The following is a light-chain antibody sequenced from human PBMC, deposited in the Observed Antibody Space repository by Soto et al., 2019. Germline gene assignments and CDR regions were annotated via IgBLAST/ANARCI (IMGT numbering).Light chain of an antibody. J-gene: IGKJ4*01. CDR1: QSVNSN. CDR3: QQYNNWPLP. CDR2: GAS. Sequence: EIAMTQSPATLSVSPGERATLSCRASQSVNSNLAWYQQKPGQAPRLLIYGASTRATGIPARFSGSGSGTEFTVTISRLQSEDFAVYYCQQYNNWPLPFGGGTKVEIK. V-gene: IGKV3-15*01.